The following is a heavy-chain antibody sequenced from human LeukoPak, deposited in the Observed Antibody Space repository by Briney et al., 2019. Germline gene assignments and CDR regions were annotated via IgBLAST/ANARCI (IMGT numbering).Heavy chain of an antibody. J-gene: IGHJ3*02. CDR1: GGSISSGDYY. D-gene: IGHD4-17*01. V-gene: IGHV4-30-4*01. CDR3: ARRVGRGYGERVEAFDI. CDR2: IYYSGST. Sequence: PSQTLSLTCTVSGGSISSGDYYWSWIRQPPGKGLEWIGYIYYSGSTYYNPSLKSRVTISVDTSKNQFSLKLSSVTAADTAVYYCARRVGRGYGERVEAFDIWGQGTMVTVSS.